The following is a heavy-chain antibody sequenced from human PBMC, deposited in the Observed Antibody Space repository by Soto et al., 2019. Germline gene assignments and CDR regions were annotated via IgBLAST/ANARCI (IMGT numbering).Heavy chain of an antibody. Sequence: GGSLRLSCAASEFTFSRYSMNWVRRAPGKGLEWLSSISPSSTYIYYGDSVRGRFTISRDDGKNSVYLQMNSLRGEDTAVYYCARGDTTHAFDPWGQGALVTVSS. J-gene: IGHJ5*02. CDR2: ISPSSTYI. CDR1: EFTFSRYS. D-gene: IGHD1-26*01. CDR3: ARGDTTHAFDP. V-gene: IGHV3-21*01.